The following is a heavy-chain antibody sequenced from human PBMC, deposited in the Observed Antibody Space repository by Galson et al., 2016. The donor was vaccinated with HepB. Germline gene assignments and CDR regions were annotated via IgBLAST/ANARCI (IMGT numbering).Heavy chain of an antibody. CDR2: IWYDGSRK. Sequence: SLRLSCAASGFPFSSYGMHWVRQTPDKGLEWVAVIWYDGSRKYYADSVTGRFTVSRDNSKNTVYLQMNSLRADDTAVYYCAREQYSGSYGSFFVYWGQGTLVTVSS. V-gene: IGHV3-33*01. D-gene: IGHD1-26*01. CDR3: AREQYSGSYGSFFVY. CDR1: GFPFSSYG. J-gene: IGHJ4*02.